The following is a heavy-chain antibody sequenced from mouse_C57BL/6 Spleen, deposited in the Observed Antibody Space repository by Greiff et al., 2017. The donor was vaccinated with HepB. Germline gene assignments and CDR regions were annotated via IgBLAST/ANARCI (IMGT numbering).Heavy chain of an antibody. CDR1: GYTFPSYW. CDR2: IHPNSGST. V-gene: IGHV1-64*01. Sequence: QVQLQQPGAELVKPGASVKLSCKASGYTFPSYWMHWVKQRPGQGLEWIGMIHPNSGSTNYNEKFKSKATLTVDKSSSTAYMQLSSLTSEDSAVYYCARPTTVVAPIDHWGEGTTLTVSS. CDR3: ARPTTVVAPIDH. J-gene: IGHJ2*01. D-gene: IGHD1-1*01.